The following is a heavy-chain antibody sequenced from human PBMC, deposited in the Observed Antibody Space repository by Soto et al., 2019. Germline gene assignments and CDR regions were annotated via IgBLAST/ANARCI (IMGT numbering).Heavy chain of an antibody. V-gene: IGHV4-34*01. Sequence: SETLSLTCSVSGESFNDHYWGWLRQPPGKGLEWIGDVNLSGRSNYSPSLKSRVTISIDTSKNQFSLKLNSVTAADTAVYYCARMFAYWGPGALFTVS. J-gene: IGHJ4*02. D-gene: IGHD3-10*02. CDR2: VNLSGRS. CDR3: ARMFAY. CDR1: GESFNDHY.